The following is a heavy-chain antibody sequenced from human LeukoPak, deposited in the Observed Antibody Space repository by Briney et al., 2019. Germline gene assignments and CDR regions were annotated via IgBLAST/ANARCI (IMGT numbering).Heavy chain of an antibody. CDR2: ISYDGGNK. Sequence: PGGSLRLSCAASGFTFSSYGMHWVRQAPGKGLDGVAVISYDGGNKYYADSVKGRFTISRDNSKNTLYLQMNSLRAEDTAVYYCAKDFEYSSSRWYYGMDVWGQGTTVTVSS. D-gene: IGHD6-13*01. CDR1: GFTFSSYG. J-gene: IGHJ6*02. V-gene: IGHV3-30*18. CDR3: AKDFEYSSSRWYYGMDV.